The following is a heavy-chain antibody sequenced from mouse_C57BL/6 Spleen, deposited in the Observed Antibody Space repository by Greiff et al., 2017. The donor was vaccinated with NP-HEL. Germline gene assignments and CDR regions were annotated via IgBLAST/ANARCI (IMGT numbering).Heavy chain of an antibody. D-gene: IGHD2-1*01. Sequence: QVQLQQSGVELVRPGASVTLSCKASGYTFTDYEMHWVKQTPVHGLEWIGAIDPETGGTAYNQKFKGKAILTADKSSSTAYMELRSLTSEDSAVYYCTLWYPYAMDYWGQGTSVTVSS. CDR2: IDPETGGT. CDR3: TLWYPYAMDY. V-gene: IGHV1-15*01. CDR1: GYTFTDYE. J-gene: IGHJ4*01.